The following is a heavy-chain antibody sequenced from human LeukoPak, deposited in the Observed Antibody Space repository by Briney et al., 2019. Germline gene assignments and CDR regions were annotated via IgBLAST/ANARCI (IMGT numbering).Heavy chain of an antibody. D-gene: IGHD3-22*01. Sequence: GGSLRLSCQACGFTFYMYAMSWVRQAPGKGLEWVASMCGTAGCTFYPDSVKGRFTISRDNSKNVLYLRITSPTAEDTAIYYCAKDRPNFHENSGHYYRRDGDSWGQGTLVTVSS. CDR2: MCGTAGCT. CDR3: AKDRPNFHENSGHYYRRDGDS. J-gene: IGHJ5*01. V-gene: IGHV3-23*01. CDR1: GFTFYMYA.